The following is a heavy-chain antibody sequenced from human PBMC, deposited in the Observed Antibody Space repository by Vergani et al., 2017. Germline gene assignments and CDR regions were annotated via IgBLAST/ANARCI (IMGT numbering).Heavy chain of an antibody. Sequence: QVQLQESGPGLVKPSETLSLTCTVSGGSISNYYWGWIRQPPGKGLEWIGNIYYSGNTYYNPSLESRVTISVETSKNQFSLKLSSVTAADTAVYYCARDPKGATHDYWGQGTLVTVSS. D-gene: IGHD1-26*01. V-gene: IGHV4-39*07. CDR2: IYYSGNT. CDR3: ARDPKGATHDY. J-gene: IGHJ4*02. CDR1: GGSISNYY.